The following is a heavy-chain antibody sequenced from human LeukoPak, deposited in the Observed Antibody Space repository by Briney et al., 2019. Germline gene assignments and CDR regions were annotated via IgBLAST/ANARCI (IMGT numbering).Heavy chain of an antibody. CDR2: IWFDGSNK. D-gene: IGHD3-22*01. CDR1: GFTFSSYG. V-gene: IGHV3-33*01. J-gene: IGHJ4*02. CDR3: AIDSHYLDGTGYYLSPAFNY. Sequence: GGSLRLSCAASGFTFSSYGMHWVRQAPGKGLEWISVIWFDGSNKYYANSVKGRFTISRDNSKNTLYLQMNSLRTEDTAVYYCAIDSHYLDGTGYYLSPAFNYWGQGALVTVSS.